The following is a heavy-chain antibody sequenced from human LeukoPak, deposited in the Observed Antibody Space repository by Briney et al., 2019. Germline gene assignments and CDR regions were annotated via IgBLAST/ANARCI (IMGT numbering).Heavy chain of an antibody. D-gene: IGHD6-19*01. CDR2: FDPEDGET. CDR3: ATSGYSSGWYDRH. CDR1: GYTLTELS. J-gene: IGHJ4*02. V-gene: IGHV1-24*01. Sequence: ASVKVPCKVSGYTLTELSMHWVRQAPGKGLEWMGGFDPEDGETIYAQKFQGRVTMTEDTSTDTAYMELSSLRSEDTAVYYCATSGYSSGWYDRHWGQGTLVTVSS.